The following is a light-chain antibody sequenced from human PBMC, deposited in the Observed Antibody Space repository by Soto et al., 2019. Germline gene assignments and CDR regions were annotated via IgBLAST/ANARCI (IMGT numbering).Light chain of an antibody. CDR1: QSIGSN. Sequence: EIVMTQSPATLSVSPGERATLSCRASQSIGSNLAWYQQKPGQAPRLLIYAASIRATDFPARFSGSGSGTEYTLTISGRHSNHFAFYFCQQYKNGPPCTYGHGTKGEIK. V-gene: IGKV3-15*01. CDR3: QQYKNGPPCT. CDR2: AAS. J-gene: IGKJ1*01.